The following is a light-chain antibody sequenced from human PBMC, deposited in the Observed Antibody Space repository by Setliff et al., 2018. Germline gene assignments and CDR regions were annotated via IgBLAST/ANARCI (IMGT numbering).Light chain of an antibody. CDR3: SSYAGNYHYV. V-gene: IGLV2-8*01. CDR2: EVS. J-gene: IGLJ1*01. Sequence: QSALTQPPSASGSPGQSLTISCTGTSSDIGAYNYVSWYQQHPGKAPQLIIFEVSRRPSGVPDRFSGSKSDNTASLTVSGLQADDEADYYCSSYAGNYHYVFGTGTKVTVL. CDR1: SSDIGAYNY.